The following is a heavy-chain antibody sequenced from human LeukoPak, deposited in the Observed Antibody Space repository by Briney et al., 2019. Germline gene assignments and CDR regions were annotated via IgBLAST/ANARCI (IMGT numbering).Heavy chain of an antibody. V-gene: IGHV4-34*01. CDR1: GGSFSGYY. CDR2: INHSGST. J-gene: IGHJ4*02. D-gene: IGHD3-16*01. Sequence: SETLSLTCAVYGGSFSGYYWSWIRQPPGKGLEWIGEINHSGSTNHNPSLKSRVTISVDTSKNQFSLKLSSVTAADTAVYYCARERGGDDYSDYWGQGTLVTVSS. CDR3: ARERGGDDYSDY.